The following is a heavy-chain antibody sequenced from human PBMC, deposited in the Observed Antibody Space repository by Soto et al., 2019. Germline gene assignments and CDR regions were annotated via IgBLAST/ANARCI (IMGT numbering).Heavy chain of an antibody. J-gene: IGHJ4*02. D-gene: IGHD6-19*01. CDR3: AKLSSSGWSNYFDY. V-gene: IGHV3-23*01. Sequence: GGSLRLSCAASGFTFSSYAMSWVRQAPGKGLEWVSAITGSVGSTYYADSVKGRFTISRDNSKNTLYLQMNSLRAEDTAVYYCAKLSSSGWSNYFDYWGQGTLVTVSS. CDR2: ITGSVGST. CDR1: GFTFSSYA.